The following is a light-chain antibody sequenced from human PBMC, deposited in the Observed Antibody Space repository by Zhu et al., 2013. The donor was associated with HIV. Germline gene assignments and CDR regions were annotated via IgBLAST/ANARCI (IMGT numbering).Light chain of an antibody. CDR3: QQSYSTPRT. V-gene: IGKV1-39*01. CDR2: AAS. J-gene: IGKJ1*01. Sequence: DIQMTQSPSSLAASVGDRVTITCRASQSISESLNWYQEKPGKAPKLLIYAASSLQSGVPSRFSGSGSGTDFTLTISSLQPEDFATYYCQQSYSTPRTFGQGTKVEIK. CDR1: QSISES.